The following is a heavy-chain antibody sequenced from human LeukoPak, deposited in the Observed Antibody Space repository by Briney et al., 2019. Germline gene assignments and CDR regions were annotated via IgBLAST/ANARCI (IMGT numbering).Heavy chain of an antibody. J-gene: IGHJ3*02. CDR1: GFTFSGSA. Sequence: PGGSLKLSCAASGFTFSGSAMHWVRQASGKGLEWVGRIRSKANSYATAYAASVKGRFTISRDDSKNTAHLQLNSLKTEDTAVYYCTRPIVGATGDAFDIWGQGTMVTVSS. CDR2: IRSKANSYAT. V-gene: IGHV3-73*01. CDR3: TRPIVGATGDAFDI. D-gene: IGHD1-26*01.